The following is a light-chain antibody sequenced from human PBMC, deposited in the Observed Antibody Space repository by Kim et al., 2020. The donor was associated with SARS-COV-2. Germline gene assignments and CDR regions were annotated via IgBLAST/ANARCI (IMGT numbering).Light chain of an antibody. V-gene: IGKV3-20*01. CDR1: HFVRNNY. Sequence: LYPGERANLSCRASHFVRNNYLAWYQQKPGQAPSLLIYGASNRATGFPDRFSGSGSGTDFTLTINRVEPEDFAVYYCQHYGTSPYSFGQGTKLEI. CDR2: GAS. J-gene: IGKJ2*03. CDR3: QHYGTSPYS.